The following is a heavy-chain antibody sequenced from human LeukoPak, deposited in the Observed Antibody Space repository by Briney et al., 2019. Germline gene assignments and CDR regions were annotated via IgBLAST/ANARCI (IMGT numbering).Heavy chain of an antibody. D-gene: IGHD3-3*01. Sequence: ASVKVSCKASGYTFTSYGISWVRQAPGQGLEWMGWINTNTGNPAYAQGFTGRFVFSLDTSVSTAYLQISSLKAEDTAVYYCAREAAGDPSRITIFGVVIKLPDYWGQGTLVTVSS. CDR3: AREAAGDPSRITIFGVVIKLPDY. V-gene: IGHV7-4-1*02. CDR2: INTNTGNP. CDR1: GYTFTSYG. J-gene: IGHJ4*02.